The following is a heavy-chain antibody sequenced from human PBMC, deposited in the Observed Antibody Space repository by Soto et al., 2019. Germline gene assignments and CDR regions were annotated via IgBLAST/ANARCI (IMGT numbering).Heavy chain of an antibody. CDR3: AREGVSVDAFDV. D-gene: IGHD3-3*01. CDR2: ISEGGSTI. J-gene: IGHJ3*01. Sequence: GGSLRLSCAVSGFIFSSFEMNWVRQAPGKGLEWVSYISEGGSTIYYADSVKGRFTISRDNARNSLYLQMSSLRAEDTAVYYCAREGVSVDAFDVWGQGTMVTVSS. CDR1: GFIFSSFE. V-gene: IGHV3-48*03.